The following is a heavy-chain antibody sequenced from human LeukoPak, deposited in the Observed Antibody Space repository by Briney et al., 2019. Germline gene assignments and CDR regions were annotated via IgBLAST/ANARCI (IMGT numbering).Heavy chain of an antibody. J-gene: IGHJ3*02. CDR2: IWYDGSNK. D-gene: IGHD1-26*01. Sequence: GGSLRLSCAASGXTFSSYGVHWVRQAPGKGQEWVAVIWYDGSNKYYADSVKGRFTISRDNSKNTLYLQMNSLRAEDTAVYYCARGIVGATLPDAFDIWGQGTMVTVSS. V-gene: IGHV3-33*01. CDR3: ARGIVGATLPDAFDI. CDR1: GXTFSSYG.